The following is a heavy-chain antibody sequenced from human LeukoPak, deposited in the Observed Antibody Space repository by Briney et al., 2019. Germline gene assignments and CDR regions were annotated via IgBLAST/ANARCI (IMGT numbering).Heavy chain of an antibody. CDR3: ATQSGSSGGY. Sequence: PGGSLRLSCATSGFTFSTYGMHWVRQAPGKGLEWVTNISYDGSNKYYADSVKGRFTISRDNSRNTLYLQMDSLRAEDTAVYYCATQSGSSGGYWGQGALVTVSS. CDR2: ISYDGSNK. CDR1: GFTFSTYG. J-gene: IGHJ4*02. D-gene: IGHD6-19*01. V-gene: IGHV3-33*03.